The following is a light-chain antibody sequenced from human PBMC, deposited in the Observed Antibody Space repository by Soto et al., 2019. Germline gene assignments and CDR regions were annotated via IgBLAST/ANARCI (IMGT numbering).Light chain of an antibody. V-gene: IGKV1-39*01. CDR2: VAS. J-gene: IGKJ5*01. CDR1: QNIITF. CDR3: QQSYQTPLT. Sequence: DSQMTQSPSSLSASVGDTVTISCRASQNIITFLSWYQHTPGTAPKLLMYVASSLQSGVPSRFSGSGSGTEFTLTISSLQPEDSATYYCQQSYQTPLTFGQGTRLEIK.